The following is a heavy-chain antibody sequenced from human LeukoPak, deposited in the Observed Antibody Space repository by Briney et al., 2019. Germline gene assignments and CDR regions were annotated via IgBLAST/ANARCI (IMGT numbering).Heavy chain of an antibody. CDR2: ISGSGGGT. D-gene: IGHD1-1*01. Sequence: PGGSLRLSCAASGLTFSSYAMSWVRQAPGEGLEWVSAISGSGGGTYYADSVKGRFTISRDNSKNTLYMQMNSLRAEDTAVYYCAKGLDPGNNRIFDYWGQGALVTVSS. J-gene: IGHJ4*02. V-gene: IGHV3-23*01. CDR1: GLTFSSYA. CDR3: AKGLDPGNNRIFDY.